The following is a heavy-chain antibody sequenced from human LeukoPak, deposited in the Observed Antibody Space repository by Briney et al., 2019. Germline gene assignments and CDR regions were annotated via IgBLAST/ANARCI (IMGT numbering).Heavy chain of an antibody. D-gene: IGHD2-2*01. Sequence: ASVKVSCKASGYTFTSYYIHWVRQAAGQGLEWMGIINPSGDGDSTSYAQKFQGRVIMTRDMSTNTVYMELSSLRSEDTAVYYCERGVCSGTSCYWGHNWFDPWGQGTLVTVSS. V-gene: IGHV1-46*01. J-gene: IGHJ5*02. CDR2: INPSGDGDST. CDR3: ERGVCSGTSCYWGHNWFDP. CDR1: GYTFTSYY.